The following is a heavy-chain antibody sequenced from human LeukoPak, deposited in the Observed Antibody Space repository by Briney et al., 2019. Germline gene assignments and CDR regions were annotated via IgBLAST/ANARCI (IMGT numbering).Heavy chain of an antibody. CDR2: ISSSSSYI. J-gene: IGHJ4*02. D-gene: IGHD1-20*01. CDR1: GFTLSSYS. V-gene: IGHV3-21*01. Sequence: VGSLRLSCAASGFTLSSYSMNCVRQAPGKGLEWVSSISSSSSYIYYADSVKGRFTISRDNAKNSLYLPMNSLRDEDTAVYYCARDRGGYDYSFDYWGQGTLVTVSS. CDR3: ARDRGGYDYSFDY.